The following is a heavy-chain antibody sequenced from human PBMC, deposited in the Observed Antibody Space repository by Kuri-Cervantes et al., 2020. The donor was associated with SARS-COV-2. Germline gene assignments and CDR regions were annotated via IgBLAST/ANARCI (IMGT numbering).Heavy chain of an antibody. V-gene: IGHV7-4-1*02. Sequence: ASVKVSCKASGYTFTSYDINWVRQAPGQGLEWMGWINTNTGNPTYAQGFTGRFVFSLDTSVSTAYLQISSLKAEDTAVYYCARGGNVLRFLDWFDPWGQGTLVTVSS. CDR3: ARGGNVLRFLDWFDP. CDR2: INTNTGNP. D-gene: IGHD3-3*01. CDR1: GYTFTSYD. J-gene: IGHJ5*02.